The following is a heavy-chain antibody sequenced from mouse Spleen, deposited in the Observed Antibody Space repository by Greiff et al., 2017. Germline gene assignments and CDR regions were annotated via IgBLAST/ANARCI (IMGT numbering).Heavy chain of an antibody. D-gene: IGHD1-1*01. CDR1: GFTFSSYA. CDR2: ISSGGSYT. Sequence: EVKLVESGGGLVKPGGSLKLSCAASGFTFSSYAMSWVRQTPEKRLEWVATISSGGSYTYYPDSVKGRFTISRDNAKNTLYLQMSSLRSEDTAMYYCASRVYGSSYGYWGQGTTLTVSS. CDR3: ASRVYGSSYGY. V-gene: IGHV5-9-1*01. J-gene: IGHJ2*01.